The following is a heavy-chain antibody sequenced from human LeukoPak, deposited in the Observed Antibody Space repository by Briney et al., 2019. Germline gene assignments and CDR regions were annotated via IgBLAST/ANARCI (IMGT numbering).Heavy chain of an antibody. CDR1: GGSISSYY. J-gene: IGHJ6*02. CDR2: IYYSGST. CDR3: ARDNSYSSSHYYGMDV. D-gene: IGHD6-19*01. V-gene: IGHV4-59*01. Sequence: PSETLSLTCTVSGGSISSYYWSWIRQPPGKGLEWIGYIYYSGSTNYNPSLKSRVTISVDTSKNQFSLKLSSVTAADTAVYYCARDNSYSSSHYYGMDVWGQGTTVTVSS.